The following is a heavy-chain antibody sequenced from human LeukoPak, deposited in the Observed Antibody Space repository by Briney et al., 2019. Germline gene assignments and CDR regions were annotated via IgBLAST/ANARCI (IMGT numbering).Heavy chain of an antibody. D-gene: IGHD5-24*01. CDR2: IRYDGTNK. CDR1: GFTFSGYG. Sequence: GGSLRLSCAASGFTFSGYGIHWVRQAPGKGLEWVACIRYDGTNKCYADSVKGRFTISRDNSKNTLYLQMNSLRAEDTAVYYCAKDKNDYNDSYYMDVWGKGTTVTVSS. J-gene: IGHJ6*03. CDR3: AKDKNDYNDSYYMDV. V-gene: IGHV3-30*02.